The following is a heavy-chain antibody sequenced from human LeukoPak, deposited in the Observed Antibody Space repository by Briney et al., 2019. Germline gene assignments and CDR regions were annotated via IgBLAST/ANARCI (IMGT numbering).Heavy chain of an antibody. CDR3: ARHEYSSSSPYFDY. D-gene: IGHD6-6*01. V-gene: IGHV4-39*01. CDR2: IYYSGST. CDR1: GGSISSSSYY. J-gene: IGHJ4*02. Sequence: SETLSLTCTVSGGSISSSSYYWGWIRQPPGKGLEWIGNIYYSGSTYYNPSLKSRVTIPVDTSKNQFSLKLSSVTAADTAVYYCARHEYSSSSPYFDYWGQGTLVTVSS.